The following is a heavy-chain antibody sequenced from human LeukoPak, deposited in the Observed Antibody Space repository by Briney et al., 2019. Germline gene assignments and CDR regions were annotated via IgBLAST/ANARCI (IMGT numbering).Heavy chain of an antibody. CDR3: AREEGYCSGGSCQLDYYYYYYMDV. D-gene: IGHD2-15*01. V-gene: IGHV3-30*03. CDR2: ISYDGSNK. CDR1: GFTFSSYG. J-gene: IGHJ6*03. Sequence: PGGSLRLSCAASGFTFSSYGMHWVRQAPGKGLEWVAVISYDGSNKYYADSVKGRFTISRDNSKNTLYLQMNSLRAEDTAVYYCAREEGYCSGGSCQLDYYYYYYMDVWGKGTTVTVSS.